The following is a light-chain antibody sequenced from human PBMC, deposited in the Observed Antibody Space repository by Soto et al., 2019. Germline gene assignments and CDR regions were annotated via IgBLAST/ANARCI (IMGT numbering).Light chain of an antibody. CDR2: AAS. CDR3: QNYNGTPWT. J-gene: IGKJ1*01. V-gene: IGKV1-27*01. Sequence: DIQMTQSPSSLSASVGDRVTITCGASQDISDYLAWYQQKPGQVHKLLISAASTLQSGVPSRFRGSASGTDFTLTITGLQTDDFATYYCQNYNGTPWTFGPGTKV. CDR1: QDISDY.